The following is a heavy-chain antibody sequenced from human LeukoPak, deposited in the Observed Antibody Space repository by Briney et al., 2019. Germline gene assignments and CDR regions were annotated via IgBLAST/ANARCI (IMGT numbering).Heavy chain of an antibody. CDR3: AKDRELDS. Sequence: ASVKVSCKASGYKFTAYYIHWVRQAPRQGLEWMGWINPNTGGTNYAQNFQGRVTMTRDTSISTAYMELSSLTSDDTAIYYCAKDRELDSWGQGTLVTVSS. J-gene: IGHJ4*02. V-gene: IGHV1-2*02. CDR2: INPNTGGT. D-gene: IGHD2-15*01. CDR1: GYKFTAYY.